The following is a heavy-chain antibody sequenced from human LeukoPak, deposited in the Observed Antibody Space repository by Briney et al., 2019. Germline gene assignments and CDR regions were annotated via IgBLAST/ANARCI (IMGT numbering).Heavy chain of an antibody. CDR1: GYTFTGYY. Sequence: ASVKVSCKPSGYTFTGYYMHWVRQAPGQGLEWMGWINPNSGGTNYAQKFQGRVTMTSDTSISTAYMDLSSLRSDDTAVYYCARFPSGGPCDYWGQGTLVTVSS. V-gene: IGHV1-2*02. J-gene: IGHJ4*02. D-gene: IGHD2-15*01. CDR3: ARFPSGGPCDY. CDR2: INPNSGGT.